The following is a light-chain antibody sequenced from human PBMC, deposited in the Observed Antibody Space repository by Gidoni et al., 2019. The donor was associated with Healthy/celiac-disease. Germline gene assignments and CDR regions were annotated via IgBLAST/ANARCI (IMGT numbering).Light chain of an antibody. Sequence: GDRVTITCRASQSISSYLNWYQQKPGKAPKLLIYAASSLQSGVPSRFSGSGSGTDFTLTISSLQPEDFATYYCQQSYFSWTFGQGTKVEIK. CDR1: QSISSY. J-gene: IGKJ1*01. CDR2: AAS. CDR3: QQSYFSWT. V-gene: IGKV1-39*01.